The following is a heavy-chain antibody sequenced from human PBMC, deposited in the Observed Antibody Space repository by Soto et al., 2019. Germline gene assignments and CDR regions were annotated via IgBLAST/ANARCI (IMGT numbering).Heavy chain of an antibody. V-gene: IGHV4-39*01. Sequence: QLQLQESGPGLVKPSETLSLTCTVSGGSISSSSYYWGWIRQPPGKGLEWIGSIYYSGSTYYNPSLKSRVTISVDTSKNQFSLKLSSVTAADTAVYYCARLGPGWGAFDIWGQGTMVTVSS. D-gene: IGHD7-27*01. CDR2: IYYSGST. J-gene: IGHJ3*02. CDR1: GGSISSSSYY. CDR3: ARLGPGWGAFDI.